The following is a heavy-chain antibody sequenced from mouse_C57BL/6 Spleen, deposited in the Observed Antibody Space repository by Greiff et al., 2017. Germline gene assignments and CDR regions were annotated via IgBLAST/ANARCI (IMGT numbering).Heavy chain of an antibody. J-gene: IGHJ4*01. Sequence: VQLQQSGPGLVQPSQSLSITCTVSGFSLTSYGVHWVRQSPGKGLEWLGVIWSGGSTDYNAAFISRLSISKDNSKSQVSFKMNSLQADDTAIYYCARKRGYGSSYDYAMDYWGQGTSVTVSS. D-gene: IGHD1-1*01. CDR2: IWSGGST. CDR1: GFSLTSYG. V-gene: IGHV2-2*01. CDR3: ARKRGYGSSYDYAMDY.